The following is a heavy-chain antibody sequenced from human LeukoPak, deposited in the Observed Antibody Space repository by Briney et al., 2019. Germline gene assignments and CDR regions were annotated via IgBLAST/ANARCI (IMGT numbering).Heavy chain of an antibody. CDR1: GITFSSYG. CDR3: AKNGDRGAYCTGGTCYPYFYYYMDV. D-gene: IGHD2-15*01. Sequence: GGSLRLSCAASGITFSSYGMSWVRQAPGKGLEWVSSISSTGGTTYYADSVKGRFTISRDNSKNTLYLQMNSLRAEDTAICYCAKNGDRGAYCTGGTCYPYFYYYMDVWGKGTTVTI. J-gene: IGHJ6*03. V-gene: IGHV3-23*01. CDR2: ISSTGGTT.